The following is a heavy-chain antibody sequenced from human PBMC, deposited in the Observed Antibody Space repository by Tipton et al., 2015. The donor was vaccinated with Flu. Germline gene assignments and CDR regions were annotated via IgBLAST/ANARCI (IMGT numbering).Heavy chain of an antibody. CDR3: ARDQGFGGGLAYDYYALDV. Sequence: LEWIGCIYYGGSSYKNPSLQGRVTIAVDRSENQFSLTLNSVTAADTAVYFCARDQGFGGGLAYDYYALDVWGQGTPVTVSS. V-gene: IGHV4-31*02. CDR2: IYYGGSS. J-gene: IGHJ6*02. D-gene: IGHD3-10*01.